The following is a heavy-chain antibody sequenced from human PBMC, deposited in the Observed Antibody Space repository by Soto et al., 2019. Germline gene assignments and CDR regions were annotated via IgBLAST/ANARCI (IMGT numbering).Heavy chain of an antibody. CDR1: GFTFSSYS. CDR2: ISSSGSYI. CDR3: ARWGDYYYPAMDV. J-gene: IGHJ6*02. Sequence: GGSLRLSCAASGFTFSSYSMNWVRQAPGKGLEWVSSISSSGSYIYSADSLKGRFTISRDNAKNSLYLQMNSLRAEDTAVYYCARWGDYYYPAMDVWGQGTTITVSS. D-gene: IGHD3-16*01. V-gene: IGHV3-21*01.